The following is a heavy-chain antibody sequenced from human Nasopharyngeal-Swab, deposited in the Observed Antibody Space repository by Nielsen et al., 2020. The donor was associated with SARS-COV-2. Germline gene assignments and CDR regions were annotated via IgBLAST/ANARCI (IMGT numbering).Heavy chain of an antibody. CDR3: ARALHIYYYDSSGYFGDAFDI. D-gene: IGHD3-22*01. Sequence: ARQAPGKGLGWGSYISSSSSTIYYADSVKGRFTISRDNAKNSLYLQMNSLRAEETAVYYCARALHIYYYDSSGYFGDAFDIWGQGTMVTVSS. CDR2: ISSSSSTI. V-gene: IGHV3-48*01. J-gene: IGHJ3*02.